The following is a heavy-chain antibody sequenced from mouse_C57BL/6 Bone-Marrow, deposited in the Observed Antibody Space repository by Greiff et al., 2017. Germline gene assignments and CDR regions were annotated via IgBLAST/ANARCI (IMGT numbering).Heavy chain of an antibody. V-gene: IGHV5-17*01. D-gene: IGHD1-1*01. Sequence: EVQLVESGGGLVKPGGSLKLSCAASGFTFSDYGMHWVRQAPEKGLEWVAYISSGSSTIYYADTVKGRFPISRDNAKHTLFLQMTSLRSEDTAMYYLARRGIYYLGSRYFDVWGTGTTVTVSS. CDR3: ARRGIYYLGSRYFDV. CDR2: ISSGSSTI. CDR1: GFTFSDYG. J-gene: IGHJ1*03.